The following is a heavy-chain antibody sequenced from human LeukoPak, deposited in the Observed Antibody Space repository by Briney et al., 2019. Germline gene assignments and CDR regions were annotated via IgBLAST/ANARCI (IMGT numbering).Heavy chain of an antibody. V-gene: IGHV5-51*01. Sequence: GESLKISCKASGFTFTSYWIGWVRQVPGKGLEWMGIIYPGDCDTIYSPSFRGQVTISADKSITTAYLQWSSLKASDTAMYYCARHCSNTSCYDWGQGTLVTVSS. D-gene: IGHD2-2*01. CDR1: GFTFTSYW. CDR3: ARHCSNTSCYD. CDR2: IYPGDCDT. J-gene: IGHJ4*02.